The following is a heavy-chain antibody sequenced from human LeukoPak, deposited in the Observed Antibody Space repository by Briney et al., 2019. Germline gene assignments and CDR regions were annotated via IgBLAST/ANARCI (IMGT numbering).Heavy chain of an antibody. J-gene: IGHJ1*01. D-gene: IGHD2-15*01. CDR3: AKGGPGYCSGGSCYSAEYFQH. CDR2: ISGDGGST. Sequence: PGGSLRLSCAASGFTFDDYAMHWVRQAPGKGLEWVSLISGDGGSTYYADSVKGRFTISRDNSKNSLYLQMNSLRTEDTALYYCAKGGPGYCSGGSCYSAEYFQHWGQGTLVTVSS. CDR1: GFTFDDYA. V-gene: IGHV3-43*02.